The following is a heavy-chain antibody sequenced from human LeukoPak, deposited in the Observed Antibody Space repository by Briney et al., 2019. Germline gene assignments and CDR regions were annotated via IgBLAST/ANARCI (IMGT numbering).Heavy chain of an antibody. V-gene: IGHV3-53*01. CDR3: ASSRIFGNAMDV. J-gene: IGHJ6*02. CDR2: IHSVGST. CDR1: GLSVSSHY. D-gene: IGHD3-3*01. Sequence: GGSLRLSCAASGLSVSSHYMSWVRQAPGKGLEWVSVIHSVGSTDYADSVKGRFTISRDNPKNRVDLQVISLRAEDTAVYYCASSRIFGNAMDVWGQGTTVTVSS.